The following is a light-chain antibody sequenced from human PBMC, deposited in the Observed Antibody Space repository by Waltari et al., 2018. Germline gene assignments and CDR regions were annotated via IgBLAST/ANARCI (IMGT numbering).Light chain of an antibody. Sequence: DIQMTQSPSSLSASVGDRVTITCRARQSISNYLNWYQHKPGKAPELLIYAASSLQSGVPSRISGSGSGTDFTLTISSLQPEDFATYYCQQSSSTPLTFGGGTKVEIK. V-gene: IGKV1-39*01. J-gene: IGKJ4*01. CDR2: AAS. CDR1: QSISNY. CDR3: QQSSSTPLT.